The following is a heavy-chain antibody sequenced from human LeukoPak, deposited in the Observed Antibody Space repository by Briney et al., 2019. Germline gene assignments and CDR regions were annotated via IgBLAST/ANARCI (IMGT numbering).Heavy chain of an antibody. J-gene: IGHJ2*01. CDR3: ARGVSMIVVVIHDWYFDL. CDR2: IYYSGST. D-gene: IGHD3-22*01. V-gene: IGHV4-31*03. CDR1: GGSISSGGYY. Sequence: SETLSLTCTVSGGSISSGGYYWSWIRQHPGKGLEWIGYIYYSGSTYYNPSLKSRVTISVDTSKNQFSLKLSSVTATDTAVYYCARGVSMIVVVIHDWYFDLWGRGTLVTVSS.